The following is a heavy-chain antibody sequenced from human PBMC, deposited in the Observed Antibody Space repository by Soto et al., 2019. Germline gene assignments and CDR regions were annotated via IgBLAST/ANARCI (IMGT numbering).Heavy chain of an antibody. V-gene: IGHV1-2*04. CDR1: GYTFTAYY. CDR3: ARANTIRPYYFNMDV. J-gene: IGHJ6*02. Sequence: RASVKVSCKASGYTFTAYYIHWVRQGPDRGLEWVGWINPNSGGTYYAQKFQAWSTMTKDTSISTAYLELSGLTSNDTAVYYCARANTIRPYYFNMDVWGQGTTVTAP. CDR2: INPNSGGT. D-gene: IGHD3-22*01.